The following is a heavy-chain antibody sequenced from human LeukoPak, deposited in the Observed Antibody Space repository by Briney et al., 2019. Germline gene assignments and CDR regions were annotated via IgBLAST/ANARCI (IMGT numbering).Heavy chain of an antibody. CDR2: ISYSSSII. V-gene: IGHV3-48*01. J-gene: IGHJ4*02. Sequence: GGSLRLSCAASGFTFSTYSMKWVRQAPGKGLEWLSYISYSSSIIFYADSVKGRFTISRDNARDSLYLQMNSLRAEDTAVYYCARDFFDGWGQGTLVTVSS. CDR3: ARDFFDG. CDR1: GFTFSTYS.